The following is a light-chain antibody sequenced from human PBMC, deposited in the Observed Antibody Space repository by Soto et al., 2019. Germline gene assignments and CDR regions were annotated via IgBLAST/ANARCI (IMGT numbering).Light chain of an antibody. CDR2: EVT. Sequence: QSALTQPPSASRSPGQSVTISCTGASSDVGAYIYVSWYQQHPGKAPRLIIYEVTKRPSGVPGRFSASKSGNTASLTVSGLQAEDEADYYCASYAGNNNFVFGAGTKLTVL. V-gene: IGLV2-8*02. J-gene: IGLJ1*01. CDR3: ASYAGNNNFV. CDR1: SSDVGAYIY.